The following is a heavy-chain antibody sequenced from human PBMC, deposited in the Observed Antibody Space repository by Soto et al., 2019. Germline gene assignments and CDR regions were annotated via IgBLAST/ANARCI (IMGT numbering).Heavy chain of an antibody. CDR3: AKGGYTYGGHIDY. V-gene: IGHV3-43*01. Sequence: GGSLRLSCAASGFIFDDYTMHWVRQAPGKGLEWVSLITWDGGSTYYADSVKGRFTISRDDSRNSLYLQMNSLRTEDTAFYYCAKGGYTYGGHIDYWGQGTLVTVSS. CDR1: GFIFDDYT. CDR2: ITWDGGST. D-gene: IGHD5-18*01. J-gene: IGHJ4*02.